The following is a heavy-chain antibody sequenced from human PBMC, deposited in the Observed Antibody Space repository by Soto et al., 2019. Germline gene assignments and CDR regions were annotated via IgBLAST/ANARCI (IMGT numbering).Heavy chain of an antibody. Sequence: QVQLQESGPGLVKPTDTLSLTCAVSGYSISSSNWWGWIRQPPGKGLEWIGYIYYSGTTYYNPSLKSRVTMSVDTPKNQFSLKLTSVTAVDTAVYYCARREIQGPIDYWGQGTLVTVSS. CDR3: ARREIQGPIDY. J-gene: IGHJ4*02. D-gene: IGHD1-26*01. CDR1: GYSISSSNW. CDR2: IYYSGTT. V-gene: IGHV4-28*01.